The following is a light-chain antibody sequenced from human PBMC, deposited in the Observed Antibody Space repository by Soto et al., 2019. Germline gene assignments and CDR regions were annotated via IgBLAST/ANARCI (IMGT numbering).Light chain of an antibody. Sequence: GDRVTITCRASQGISKYLAWYQQKPGKVPRLLIYGTSSLQPGVPSRFSGSGSGTDFTLTISSLQPEDIATYYCQSYNSAPLFGGGTKVEIK. CDR3: QSYNSAPL. CDR1: QGISKY. V-gene: IGKV1-27*01. J-gene: IGKJ4*01. CDR2: GTS.